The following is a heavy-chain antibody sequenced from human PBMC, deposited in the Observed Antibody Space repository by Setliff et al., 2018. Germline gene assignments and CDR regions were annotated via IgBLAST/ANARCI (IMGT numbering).Heavy chain of an antibody. D-gene: IGHD5-12*01. CDR2: IFNSGST. V-gene: IGHV4-39*01. J-gene: IGHJ4*02. CDR3: ARYQAATMLNY. Sequence: PSETLSLTCTAPGDSFSSSSSYYWGWIRQPPGKGLEWIGTIFNSGSTFYSPSLKSRVTMSVDTSKNQLSLEATSVTAADTAVYYRARYQAATMLNYWGQGTLVTVSS. CDR1: GDSFSSSSSYY.